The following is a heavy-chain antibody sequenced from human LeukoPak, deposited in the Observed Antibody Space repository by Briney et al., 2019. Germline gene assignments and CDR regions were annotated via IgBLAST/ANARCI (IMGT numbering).Heavy chain of an antibody. CDR3: ARGEWGTAPASHNWFDP. CDR1: GGAFSGYR. J-gene: IGHJ5*02. Sequence: SETLSLTCAVYGGAFSGYRWAWIRQPPGKGLEWIGEINYSGSTSYSPSLKSRVTISIDTSNKHFSLKVTSVTAADTAVYYCARGEWGTAPASHNWFDPWGQGTLVTVSS. V-gene: IGHV4-34*01. CDR2: INYSGST. D-gene: IGHD1-26*01.